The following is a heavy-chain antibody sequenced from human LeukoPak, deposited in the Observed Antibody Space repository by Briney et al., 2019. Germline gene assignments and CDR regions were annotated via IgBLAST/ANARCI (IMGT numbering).Heavy chain of an antibody. CDR3: AREGAGSYGFRYIDV. CDR1: GGSMTNYY. D-gene: IGHD5-18*01. V-gene: IGHV4-59*01. CDR2: IFYCGST. J-gene: IGHJ6*03. Sequence: SETLSLTCTVSGGSMTNYYWTWIRQPPGEGLEWLAYIFYCGSTNFHPSLESRLTLTVDTSKNQFSLKLSSVTAAHTAVYYCAREGAGSYGFRYIDVWGKGATVTVS.